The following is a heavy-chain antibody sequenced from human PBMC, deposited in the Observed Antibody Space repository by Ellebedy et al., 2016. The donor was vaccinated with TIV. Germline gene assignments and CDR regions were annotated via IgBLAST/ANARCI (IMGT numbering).Heavy chain of an antibody. CDR1: GYSFTGYY. Sequence: ASVKVSCXASGYSFTGYYIHWVRQAPGQGLEWMGWINPNSGVANHTAKFQGRVTMTTDTSINTVYMYLDGLRSDDTAMYYCAREKGRLLWCGESHHNALEIWGQGTLVTVSS. CDR3: AREKGRLLWCGESHHNALEI. J-gene: IGHJ3*02. D-gene: IGHD3-10*01. V-gene: IGHV1-2*02. CDR2: INPNSGVA.